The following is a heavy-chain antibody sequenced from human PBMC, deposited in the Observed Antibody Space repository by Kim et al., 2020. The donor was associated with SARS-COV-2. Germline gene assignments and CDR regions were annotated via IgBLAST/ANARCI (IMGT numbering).Heavy chain of an antibody. Sequence: SETLSLTCAVYSGSFSGYYWSWVRQPPGKGLEWIGEINHDGRANHNPSLKSRVTILADTSKNQFSLKLNSVTAADTGIYFCARRPAAFDWWGQGTPVTVSS. V-gene: IGHV4-34*01. CDR3: ARRPAAFDW. CDR1: SGSFSGYY. CDR2: INHDGRA. D-gene: IGHD6-25*01. J-gene: IGHJ4*02.